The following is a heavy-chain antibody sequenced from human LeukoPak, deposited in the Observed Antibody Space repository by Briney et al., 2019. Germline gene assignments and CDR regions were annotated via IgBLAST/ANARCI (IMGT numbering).Heavy chain of an antibody. Sequence: ETLSLTCTVSGGSIRSYYWSWIRQPPGKGLEWIGYIYYSGRSNFNPSLKSRVTISVDTSKNQFSLKLSSVTAADTAVYYCARAYSGTYHVFDYWGQGALVTVSS. D-gene: IGHD1-26*01. J-gene: IGHJ4*02. CDR1: GGSIRSYY. CDR2: IYYSGRS. CDR3: ARAYSGTYHVFDY. V-gene: IGHV4-59*01.